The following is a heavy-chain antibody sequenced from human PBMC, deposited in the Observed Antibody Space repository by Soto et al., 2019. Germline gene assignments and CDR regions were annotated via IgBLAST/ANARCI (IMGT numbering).Heavy chain of an antibody. Sequence: EVQLLESGGGLVQPGGSLRLSCAASGFTFSSYAMSWVRQAPGKGLEWVSAISGSGGSTYYADSVKGRFTISRDNSKNTLYLQMNSLRAEDTAVYYCAKDRTIRRQPLFNGMDVWGQGTTVTVSS. CDR3: AKDRTIRRQPLFNGMDV. V-gene: IGHV3-23*01. CDR2: ISGSGGST. CDR1: GFTFSSYA. D-gene: IGHD1-1*01. J-gene: IGHJ6*02.